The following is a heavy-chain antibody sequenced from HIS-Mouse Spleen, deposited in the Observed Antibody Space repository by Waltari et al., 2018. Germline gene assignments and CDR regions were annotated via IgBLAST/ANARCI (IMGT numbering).Heavy chain of an antibody. Sequence: QVQLQQWGAGLLKPSETLSLTCAVNGGSFSGYYWSWIRQPPGKGLEWIGEINHSGSTNYNPSLKSRVTISVDTSKNQFSLKLSSVTAADTAVYYCARSVNPGVACDYWGQGTLVTVSS. D-gene: IGHD3-3*01. V-gene: IGHV4-34*01. CDR2: INHSGST. J-gene: IGHJ4*02. CDR3: ARSVNPGVACDY. CDR1: GGSFSGYY.